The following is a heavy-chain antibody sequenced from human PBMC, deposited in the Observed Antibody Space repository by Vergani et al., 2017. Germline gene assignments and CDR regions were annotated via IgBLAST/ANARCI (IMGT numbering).Heavy chain of an antibody. CDR3: ARAPGEVYYGDYWAPDY. CDR2: IRGSGGST. CDR1: GFTFSSYA. D-gene: IGHD4-17*01. Sequence: EVQLLESGGGLVQPGGSLRLSCAASGFTFSSYAMSWVRQAPGKGLEWVSAIRGSGGSTYYADSVKGRFTISRDNSKTTLYLQMNSLRAEDTAVYYCARAPGEVYYGDYWAPDYWGQGTLVTVSS. V-gene: IGHV3-23*01. J-gene: IGHJ4*02.